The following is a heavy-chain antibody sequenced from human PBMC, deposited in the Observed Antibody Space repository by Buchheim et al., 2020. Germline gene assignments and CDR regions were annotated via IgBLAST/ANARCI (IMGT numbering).Heavy chain of an antibody. D-gene: IGHD3-22*01. CDR1: GGTFSSYT. Sequence: QVQLVQSGAEVKKPGSSVKVSCKASGGTFSSYTISWVRQAPGQGLEWTGRIIPMLGIANYAQKFQGRVTITADKSTSTAYMELSSLRSEDTAVYYCATNYYDSSGYKDYWGQGTL. V-gene: IGHV1-69*02. CDR2: IIPMLGIA. J-gene: IGHJ4*02. CDR3: ATNYYDSSGYKDY.